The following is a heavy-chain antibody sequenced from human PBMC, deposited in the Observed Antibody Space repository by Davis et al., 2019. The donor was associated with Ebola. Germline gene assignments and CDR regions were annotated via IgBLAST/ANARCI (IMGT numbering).Heavy chain of an antibody. D-gene: IGHD3/OR15-3a*01. Sequence: PGGSLRLSCAASGFVFSDFSMNWVCQAPGKGLEWITYITKGSDAIHYADSVKGRFTVSSDNAKNSVFLQMSSLRDEDSAVYYCARDRFFAFDFWSQGVHVSVSS. V-gene: IGHV3-48*02. CDR3: ARDRFFAFDF. CDR1: GFVFSDFS. J-gene: IGHJ4*02. CDR2: ITKGSDAI.